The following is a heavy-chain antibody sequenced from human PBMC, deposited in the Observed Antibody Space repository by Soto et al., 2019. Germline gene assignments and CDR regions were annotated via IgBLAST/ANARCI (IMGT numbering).Heavy chain of an antibody. J-gene: IGHJ6*02. Sequence: QVQLVQSGAEVKKPGSSVKVSCKASGGTFSSYAISWVRQAPGQGLEWMGGIIPIFGTANYAQKFQGRVTIAADEXXSXAXXELSSLRYEDTVVYYCARDQGGPAVVSRVYAPLVVWGQGTTVTVSS. CDR1: GGTFSSYA. D-gene: IGHD2-15*01. CDR3: ARDQGGPAVVSRVYAPLVV. V-gene: IGHV1-69*12. CDR2: IIPIFGTA.